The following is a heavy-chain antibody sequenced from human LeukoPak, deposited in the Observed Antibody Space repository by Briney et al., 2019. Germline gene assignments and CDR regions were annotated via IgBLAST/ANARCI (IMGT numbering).Heavy chain of an antibody. D-gene: IGHD6-6*01. V-gene: IGHV1-18*01. Sequence: ASVKVSCKASGYTFTSYGISWVRQAPGQGLEWMGRISAYNGNTNYVQKLQGRVTMSTDTSTSTAYMELRSLRSDDTAVYYCAKLSPPGRSSVKGKYYFDYWGQGALVTVSS. CDR2: ISAYNGNT. CDR3: AKLSPPGRSSVKGKYYFDY. J-gene: IGHJ4*02. CDR1: GYTFTSYG.